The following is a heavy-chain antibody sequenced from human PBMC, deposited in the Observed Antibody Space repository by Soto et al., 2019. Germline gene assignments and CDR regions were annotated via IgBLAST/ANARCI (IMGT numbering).Heavy chain of an antibody. CDR1: GFTFSGSA. V-gene: IGHV3-73*02. Sequence: EVQLVESGGGLVQPGGSLKLSCAASGFTFSGSAMHWVRQASGKGLEWVGRIRSKANSYATAYAASVKGRFTISRDDSKNTAYLQMNSLKTEDTAVYYCTTYYDSSGYYLGSREFDYWGQGTLVTVSS. CDR3: TTYYDSSGYYLGSREFDY. J-gene: IGHJ4*02. D-gene: IGHD3-22*01. CDR2: IRSKANSYAT.